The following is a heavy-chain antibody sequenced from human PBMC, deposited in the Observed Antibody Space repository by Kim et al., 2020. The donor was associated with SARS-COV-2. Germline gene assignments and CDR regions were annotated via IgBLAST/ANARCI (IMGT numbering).Heavy chain of an antibody. Sequence: TSYTPARRGRVPISVDTSKSQFSLKRSSVTAADAAVYYCARQGTAAHFDYWGQGTLVTVSS. D-gene: IGHD6-13*01. CDR3: ARQGTAAHFDY. V-gene: IGHV4-39*01. CDR2: T. J-gene: IGHJ4*02.